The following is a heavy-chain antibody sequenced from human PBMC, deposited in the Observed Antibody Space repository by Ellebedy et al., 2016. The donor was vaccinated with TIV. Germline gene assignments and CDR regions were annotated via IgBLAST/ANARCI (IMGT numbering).Heavy chain of an antibody. D-gene: IGHD2-21*02. CDR1: GDSINGHY. Sequence: MPSETLSLTCTVSGDSINGHYWGWIRQPPGKGLEWIGYIHYSGSINYNPSLKSRVTISIDTSKDEFYLKVRSVTTTDTAVYYCARLVVTTAANWLDPWGQGKLVTVFS. CDR3: ARLVVTTAANWLDP. V-gene: IGHV4-59*08. CDR2: IHYSGSI. J-gene: IGHJ5*02.